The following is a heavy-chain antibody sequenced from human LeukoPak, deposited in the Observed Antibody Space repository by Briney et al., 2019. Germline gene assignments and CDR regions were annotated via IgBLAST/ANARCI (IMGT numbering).Heavy chain of an antibody. CDR3: ARVLYDGTYWFDP. D-gene: IGHD2-2*02. Sequence: SETLSLTCTVSGGSISSGGYYWSWIRQHPGKGLEWIGYIYYSGSTYYNPSLKSRVTISVDTSKNQFSLKLSSVTAADTAVYYCARVLYDGTYWFDPWGQGTLVTVSS. V-gene: IGHV4-31*03. J-gene: IGHJ5*02. CDR2: IYYSGST. CDR1: GGSISSGGYY.